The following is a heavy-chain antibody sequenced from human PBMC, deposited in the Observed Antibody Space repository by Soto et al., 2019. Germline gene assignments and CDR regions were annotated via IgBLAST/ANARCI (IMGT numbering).Heavy chain of an antibody. CDR3: ARDGSRYYDFWSGYYTNHYYYYGMDV. V-gene: IGHV1-69*06. D-gene: IGHD3-3*01. CDR2: IIPIFGTA. J-gene: IGHJ6*02. Sequence: SVKVSCKASGGTFSSYAISWVRQAPGQGLEWMGGIIPIFGTANYAQKFQGRVTITADKSTSTAYMELSSLRSEDTAVYYCARDGSRYYDFWSGYYTNHYYYYGMDVWGQGTTVTVSS. CDR1: GGTFSSYA.